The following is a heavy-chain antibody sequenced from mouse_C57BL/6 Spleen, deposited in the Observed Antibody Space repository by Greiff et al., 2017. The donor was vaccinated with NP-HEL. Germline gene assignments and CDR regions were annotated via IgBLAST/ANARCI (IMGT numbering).Heavy chain of an antibody. CDR3: ASPYYSNSYYFDD. CDR1: GFTFSDYG. CDR2: ISSGSSTI. D-gene: IGHD2-5*01. Sequence: EVQGVESGGGLVKPGGSLKLSCAASGFTFSDYGMHWVRQAPEKGLEWVAYISSGSSTIYYADTVKGRFTISRDNAKNTLFLKMTSLRSEATAMCDCASPYYSNSYYFDDWGQGTTLTVSS. V-gene: IGHV5-17*01. J-gene: IGHJ2*01.